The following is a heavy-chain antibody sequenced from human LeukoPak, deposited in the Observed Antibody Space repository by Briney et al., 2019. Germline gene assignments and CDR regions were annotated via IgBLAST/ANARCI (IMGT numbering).Heavy chain of an antibody. CDR3: AKDLLEYQLLLNWFDP. D-gene: IGHD2-2*01. V-gene: IGHV3-23*01. CDR1: GFTFSSYA. CDR2: ISGSGGST. Sequence: GGPLRLSCAASGFTFSSYAMSWVRQAPGKGLEWVSAISGSGGSTYYADSVKGRFTISRDNSKNTLYLQMNSLRAEDTAVYYCAKDLLEYQLLLNWFDPWGQGTLVTASS. J-gene: IGHJ5*02.